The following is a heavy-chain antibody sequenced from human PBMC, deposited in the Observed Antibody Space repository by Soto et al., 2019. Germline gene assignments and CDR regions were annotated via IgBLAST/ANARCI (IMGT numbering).Heavy chain of an antibody. D-gene: IGHD2-2*01. CDR1: GFTFSNYS. V-gene: IGHV3-21*01. J-gene: IGHJ3*02. CDR3: ARDSYCSRTSCYADAFDI. CDR2: ITSSSSYI. Sequence: EVQLVESGGGLMKPGGSQRLSCAASGFTFSNYSMNWVRQAPGKGLERVTSITSSSSYIYYAGSVKGRFTISRDNAKNSLYLQLISLRAEDTAVYYCARDSYCSRTSCYADAFDIWGQGTMVTVSS.